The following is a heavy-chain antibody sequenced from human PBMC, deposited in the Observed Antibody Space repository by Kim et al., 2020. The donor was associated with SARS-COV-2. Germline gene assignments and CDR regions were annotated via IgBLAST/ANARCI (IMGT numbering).Heavy chain of an antibody. V-gene: IGHV4-34*01. CDR3: ARGLLRGYYYGMDV. J-gene: IGHJ6*02. CDR1: GGSFSGYY. CDR2: INHSGST. Sequence: SETLSLTCAVYGGSFSGYYWSWIRQPPGKGLEWIGEINHSGSTNYNPSLKSRVTISVDTSKNQFSLKLSSVTAADTAVYYCARGLLRGYYYGMDVWGQGTTVTVSS. D-gene: IGHD4-17*01.